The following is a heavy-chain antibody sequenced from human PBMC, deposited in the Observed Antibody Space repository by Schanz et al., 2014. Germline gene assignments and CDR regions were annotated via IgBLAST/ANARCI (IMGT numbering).Heavy chain of an antibody. V-gene: IGHV4-39*01. Sequence: QVQLQESGPGLVKPSETLSLTCTVSGDSISTSYYWGWIRQPPGKGLGWIGSVYYRGGSYSNPSPKTGVTIPENTSKNRSPLSRGSGTAADTAVYYCARPNSASYRIYYFDYWGQGTLVTVSS. CDR1: GDSISTSYY. CDR3: ARPNSASYRIYYFDY. CDR2: VYYRGGS. J-gene: IGHJ4*02. D-gene: IGHD1-26*01.